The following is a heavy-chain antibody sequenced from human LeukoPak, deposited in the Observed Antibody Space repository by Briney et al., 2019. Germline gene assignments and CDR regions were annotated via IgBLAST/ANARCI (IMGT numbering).Heavy chain of an antibody. J-gene: IGHJ4*02. CDR1: GGSFSGYY. Sequence: SETLSLTCAVYGGSFSGYYWSWIRQPPGKGLEWIGEINHSGSTNYNPSLKSRVTISVDTSKNQFSLKLSSVTAADTAAYYCARESSSGWLVEHYFDYWGQGTLVTVSS. D-gene: IGHD6-19*01. V-gene: IGHV4-34*01. CDR3: ARESSSGWLVEHYFDY. CDR2: INHSGST.